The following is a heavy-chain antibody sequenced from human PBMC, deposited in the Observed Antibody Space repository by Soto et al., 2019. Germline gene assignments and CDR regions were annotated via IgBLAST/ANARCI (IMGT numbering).Heavy chain of an antibody. D-gene: IGHD2-15*01. CDR3: AEWARYCSGDDCRA. CDR2: ISGSGTIT. V-gene: IGHV3-23*01. Sequence: EVQLLESGGELVQPGGSLRLSCAASGFPFSSRAMSWVRQAPGKGLEWVSAISGSGTITYYADSVKGRFTISRDTSKNTLDLQMNSLRADDTAVYYCAEWARYCSGDDCRAWGQGTLVTVSS. CDR1: GFPFSSRA. J-gene: IGHJ5*02.